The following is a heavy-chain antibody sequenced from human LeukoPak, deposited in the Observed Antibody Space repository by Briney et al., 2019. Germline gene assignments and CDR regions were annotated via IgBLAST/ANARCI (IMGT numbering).Heavy chain of an antibody. J-gene: IGHJ6*03. V-gene: IGHV3-30*09. CDR1: GFTFSSYT. CDR2: ISYDGSNK. CDR3: ARSTTHSYYYYMDV. Sequence: GGSLRLSCAASGFTFSSYTMHWVRQAPGKGLEWVAVISYDGSNKYYADSVTGRFAISRDNAKNTLYLQVSSLRAEDTAVYYCARSTTHSYYYYMDVWGKGTTVTISS. D-gene: IGHD1-1*01.